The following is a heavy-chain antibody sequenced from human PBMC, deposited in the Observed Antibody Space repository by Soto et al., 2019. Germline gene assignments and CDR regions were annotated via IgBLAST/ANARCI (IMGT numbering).Heavy chain of an antibody. Sequence: ASVKVSFKASGYTFTSYAMHWLRQAPGQRLEWMGWINAGNGNTKYSQKFQGRVTITRDTSASTAYMELSSLRSEDTAVYYCARVGYYYDSSGYPYYWGQGTLVTVSS. J-gene: IGHJ4*02. CDR3: ARVGYYYDSSGYPYY. CDR2: INAGNGNT. V-gene: IGHV1-3*01. D-gene: IGHD3-22*01. CDR1: GYTFTSYA.